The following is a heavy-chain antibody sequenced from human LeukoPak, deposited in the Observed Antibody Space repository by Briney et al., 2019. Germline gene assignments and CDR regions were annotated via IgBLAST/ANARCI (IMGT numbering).Heavy chain of an antibody. CDR1: GYTFTGYY. J-gene: IGHJ5*02. CDR2: IDPNSGGA. D-gene: IGHD4-17*01. CDR3: ARESRPGDYGDKWFDP. Sequence: ASVKVSCKASGYTFTGYYMHWVRQAPGQGLEWMGWIDPNSGGANYAQKFQGRVTMTRDTSITTAYMELSRLRSDDTAVYYCARESRPGDYGDKWFDPWGQGTLVTVSS. V-gene: IGHV1-2*02.